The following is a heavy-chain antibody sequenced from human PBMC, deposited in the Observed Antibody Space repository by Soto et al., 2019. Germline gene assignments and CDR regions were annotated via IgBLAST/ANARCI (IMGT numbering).Heavy chain of an antibody. CDR2: IKSKTDGGTT. Sequence: PGGSLRLSCAASGFTFSNAWMSWIRQAPGKWLEWVGRIKSKTDGGTTDYAAPVKGRFTISRDDSKNTLYLQMNSLKTEDTAVYYCTTDGGPHSTAMVAFTWGQGXLVTVYS. D-gene: IGHD5-18*01. V-gene: IGHV3-15*01. CDR3: TTDGGPHSTAMVAFT. CDR1: GFTFSNAW. J-gene: IGHJ4*02.